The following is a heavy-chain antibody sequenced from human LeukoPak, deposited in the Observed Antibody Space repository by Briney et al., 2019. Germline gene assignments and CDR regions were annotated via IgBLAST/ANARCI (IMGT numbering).Heavy chain of an antibody. V-gene: IGHV3-30-3*01. Sequence: GGSLRLSCAASGFTFSSYAMHWVRQAPGKGLEWVAVISYDGSNKYYADSVKGRFTISRDNSKNTLYLQMNSLRAEDTAVYYCARPSSRYYYGMDVWGQGTTVTVSS. J-gene: IGHJ6*02. CDR2: ISYDGSNK. CDR1: GFTFSSYA. CDR3: ARPSSRYYYGMDV.